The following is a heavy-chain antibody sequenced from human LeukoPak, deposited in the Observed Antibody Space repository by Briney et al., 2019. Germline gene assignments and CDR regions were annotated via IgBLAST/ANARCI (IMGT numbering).Heavy chain of an antibody. D-gene: IGHD3-16*02. CDR3: ARDHYDFVWGSYRPSFDS. CDR2: ISPYNGNT. J-gene: IGHJ4*02. V-gene: IGHV1-18*04. CDR1: GYTFSSYG. Sequence: ASVKVSCKVSGYTFSSYGISWVRQAPGQGLEWMGSISPYNGNTNYAEGLQGRVIMTADTSTGTVYMELRRLRSDDTAVFYCARDHYDFVWGSYRPSFDSWGQGPLVPVSS.